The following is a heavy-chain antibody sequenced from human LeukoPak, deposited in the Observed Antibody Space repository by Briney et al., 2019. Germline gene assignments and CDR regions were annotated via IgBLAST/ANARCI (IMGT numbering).Heavy chain of an antibody. CDR2: INTGGGST. Sequence: ASVKVSCKASGYTFTSYYMHCVRQAPGQGPEWMGIINTGGGSTSYAQKFQGRVTMTTDTSTSTVYMELSSLRSEDTAVYYCARDRVGDTYGYYHGMDVWGQGTTDTVSS. CDR1: GYTFTSYY. CDR3: ARDRVGDTYGYYHGMDV. J-gene: IGHJ6*02. V-gene: IGHV1-46*01. D-gene: IGHD5-18*01.